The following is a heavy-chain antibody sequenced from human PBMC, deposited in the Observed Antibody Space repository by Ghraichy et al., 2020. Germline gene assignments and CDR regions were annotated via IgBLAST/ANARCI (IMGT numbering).Heavy chain of an antibody. V-gene: IGHV3-43*01. J-gene: IGHJ6*02. Sequence: GGSLRLSCAASGFTFDEYTMYWVRQAPGKGLEWVSLISWDGGSTYYADSVKGRFTISRDNSKNSLYLQMNSLRTEDTALYYCAKDFTRLGGDYYGMDVWGLGTTVTVSS. CDR3: AKDFTRLGGDYYGMDV. D-gene: IGHD3-16*01. CDR1: GFTFDEYT. CDR2: ISWDGGST.